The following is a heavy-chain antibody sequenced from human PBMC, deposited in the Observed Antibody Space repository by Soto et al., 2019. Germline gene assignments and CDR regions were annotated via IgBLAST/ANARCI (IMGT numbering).Heavy chain of an antibody. V-gene: IGHV1-69*13. D-gene: IGHD3-10*01. CDR1: GGTFSSYA. Sequence: GASVKVSCKASGGTFSSYAISWVRQAPGQGLEWMGGIIPIFGTANYAQRFQGRVTITADESTSTAYMELSSLRSEDTAVYYCARGDPHYYGSGSYYKGYYYYGMDVWGQGTTVTVSS. CDR3: ARGDPHYYGSGSYYKGYYYYGMDV. J-gene: IGHJ6*02. CDR2: IIPIFGTA.